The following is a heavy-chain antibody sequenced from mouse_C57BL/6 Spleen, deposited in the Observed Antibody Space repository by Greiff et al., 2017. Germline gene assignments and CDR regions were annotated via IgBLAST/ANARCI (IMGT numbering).Heavy chain of an antibody. CDR2: IDPSDSYT. CDR1: GYTFTSYW. V-gene: IGHV1-69*01. Sequence: VQLQQPGAELVMPGASVKLSCKASGYTFTSYWMHWVKQRPGQGLEWIGEIDPSDSYTNYNQKFKGKSTWTVDKSSSTAYMQLSSLTSEDSAVYYCARGGDYSAMDYWGQGTSVTVSS. J-gene: IGHJ4*01. CDR3: ARGGDYSAMDY.